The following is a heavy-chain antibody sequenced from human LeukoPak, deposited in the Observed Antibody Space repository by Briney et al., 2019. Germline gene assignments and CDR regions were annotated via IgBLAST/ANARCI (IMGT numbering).Heavy chain of an antibody. CDR2: INPSGCT. V-gene: IGHV4-34*10. Sequence: PSETLSLICGVRGVSVTGYYWSWIRQSSREALEWIGEINPSGCTIYNPSLKSRVTMSLDTAKSQLSLSLTSLTAAETAIYYCARIRCGQTDHRCYNYWGRGALVTVSS. CDR1: GVSVTGYY. D-gene: IGHD2-21*01. CDR3: ARIRCGQTDHRCYNY. J-gene: IGHJ4*02.